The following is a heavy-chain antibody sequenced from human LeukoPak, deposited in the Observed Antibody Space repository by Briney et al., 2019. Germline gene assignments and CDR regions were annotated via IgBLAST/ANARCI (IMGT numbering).Heavy chain of an antibody. CDR1: GFTFSSYG. D-gene: IGHD6-6*01. V-gene: IGHV3-33*01. CDR2: IWYDGSNK. Sequence: GGSLRLSCAASGFTFSSYGMHWVRQAPGKGLEWVAVIWYDGSNKYYADSVKGRFTISRDNSKNTLYLQMNSLRAEDTAVYYCARASYSSSVYGMDVWGRGTTVTVSS. CDR3: ARASYSSSVYGMDV. J-gene: IGHJ6*02.